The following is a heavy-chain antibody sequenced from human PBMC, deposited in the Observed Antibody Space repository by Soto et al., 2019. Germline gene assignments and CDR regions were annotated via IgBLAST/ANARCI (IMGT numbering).Heavy chain of an antibody. CDR1: GYTFTSYG. J-gene: IGHJ4*02. D-gene: IGHD2-15*01. V-gene: IGHV1-18*01. CDR2: ISAYNGNT. CDR3: ARSDIVVVVAAQTFGY. Sequence: ASVKVSCKASGYTFTSYGISWVRQAPGQGLEWMGWISAYNGNTNYAQKLQGRVTMTTDTSTSTAYMELRSLGSDDTAVYYCARSDIVVVVAAQTFGYWGQGTLVTVSS.